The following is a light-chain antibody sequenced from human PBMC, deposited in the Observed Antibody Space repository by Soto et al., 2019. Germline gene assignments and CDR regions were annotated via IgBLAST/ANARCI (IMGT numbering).Light chain of an antibody. J-gene: IGKJ1*01. Sequence: EIVLTQSPGTLSLSPGESATLSCRASQSISSSSLAWYQQRPGQAPRLLIYVASSRATGIPDRFSGSGSGTDFTLTISRLEPEDFAVYYCQHYDSSLWTFGQGTKVDIK. CDR3: QHYDSSLWT. V-gene: IGKV3-20*01. CDR1: QSISSSS. CDR2: VAS.